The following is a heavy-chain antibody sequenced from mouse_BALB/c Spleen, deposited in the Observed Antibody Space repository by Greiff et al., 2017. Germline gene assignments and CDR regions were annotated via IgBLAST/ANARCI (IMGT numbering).Heavy chain of an antibody. CDR3: AEDGALLRLYYAMDY. CDR2: IYPGDGDT. CDR1: GYAFSSYC. J-gene: IGHJ4*01. V-gene: IGHV1-80*01. Sequence: QVHVKQSGAELVRPGSSVKISCKASGYAFSSYCMNWVKQRPGQGLEWIGQIYPGDGDTNYNEKFKGKATLTADKSSSTAYMQLSSLTSEDSAVYFCAEDGALLRLYYAMDYWGQGTTVTVSS. D-gene: IGHD1-2*01.